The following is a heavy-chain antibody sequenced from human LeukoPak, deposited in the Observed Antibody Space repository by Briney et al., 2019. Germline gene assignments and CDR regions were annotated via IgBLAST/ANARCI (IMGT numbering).Heavy chain of an antibody. J-gene: IGHJ6*03. CDR1: GGTFSSYA. CDR2: IIPIFGTV. CDR3: ARSLFRFLEWSYRSYYYYYMDV. D-gene: IGHD3-3*01. Sequence: ASVKVSCKASGGTFSSYAISWVRQAPGQGLEWMGGIIPIFGTVNYAQKFQGRVTITADKSTSTAYMELSSLRSEDTAVYYCARSLFRFLEWSYRSYYYYYMDVWGKGTTVTISS. V-gene: IGHV1-69*06.